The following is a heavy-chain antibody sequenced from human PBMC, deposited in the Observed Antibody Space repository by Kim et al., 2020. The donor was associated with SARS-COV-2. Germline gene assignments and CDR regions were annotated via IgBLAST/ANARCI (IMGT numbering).Heavy chain of an antibody. CDR3: ARDYEWNYYYGMDV. CDR2: IKQDGSEK. Sequence: GGSLRLSCAASGFTFSSYWMSWVRQAPVKGLEWVANIKQDGSEKYYVDSVKGRFTISRDNAKNSLYLQMNSLRAEDTAVYYCARDYEWNYYYGMDVWGQGTTVTVSS. D-gene: IGHD3-16*01. V-gene: IGHV3-7*03. J-gene: IGHJ6*02. CDR1: GFTFSSYW.